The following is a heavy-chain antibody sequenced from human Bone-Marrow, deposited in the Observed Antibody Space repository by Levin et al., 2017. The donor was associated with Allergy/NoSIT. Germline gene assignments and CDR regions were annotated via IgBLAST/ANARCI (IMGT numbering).Heavy chain of an antibody. CDR3: ARLDGYSFDY. CDR2: ISYRGST. CDR1: GGSIRSAGYH. V-gene: IGHV4-31*03. D-gene: IGHD1-1*01. J-gene: IGHJ4*02. Sequence: RSPTLSLTCTVSGGSIRSAGYHWTWIRQYPGKGLEWIGYISYRGSTYFNPSLKSRLTMSIDTSEQHFSLNLTSVSAADTAIYYCARLDGYSFDYWGQGALVTVSS.